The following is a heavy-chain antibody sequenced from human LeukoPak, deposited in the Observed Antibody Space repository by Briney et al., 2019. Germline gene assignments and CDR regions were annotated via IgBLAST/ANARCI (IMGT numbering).Heavy chain of an antibody. CDR2: ISGSGGST. CDR3: ARVYYGDYGLDY. V-gene: IGHV3-23*01. D-gene: IGHD4-17*01. CDR1: GFTFSSYA. Sequence: GGSLRLSCAASGFTFSSYAMSWVRQAPGKGLEWVSAISGSGGSTYYADSVKGRFTISRDNAKNSLYLQMNSLRAEDTAVYYCARVYYGDYGLDYWGQGTLVTVSS. J-gene: IGHJ4*02.